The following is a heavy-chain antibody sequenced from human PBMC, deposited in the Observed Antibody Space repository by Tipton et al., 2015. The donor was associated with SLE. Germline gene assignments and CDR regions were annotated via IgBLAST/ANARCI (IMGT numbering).Heavy chain of an antibody. CDR3: AGAAPGVQGVNDAFDI. V-gene: IGHV4-34*01. J-gene: IGHJ3*02. CDR1: GGSFSGYY. Sequence: TLSLTCAVYGGSFSGYYWSWIRQPPGKGLEWIGEINHSGSTNYNPSLKSRVTISVDTSKNQFSLKLSSVTAADTAVYYCAGAAPGVQGVNDAFDIWGQGTMVTVSS. CDR2: INHSGST. D-gene: IGHD3-10*01.